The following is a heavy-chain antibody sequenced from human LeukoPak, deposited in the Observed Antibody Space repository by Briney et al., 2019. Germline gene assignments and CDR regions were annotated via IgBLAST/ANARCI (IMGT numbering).Heavy chain of an antibody. CDR2: IYTSGST. Sequence: SETLSLTCTVSGGSISSGSYYWSWIRQPAGKGLEWIGRIYTSGSTNYNPSLKSRVTISVDTSKNQFSLKLSSVTAADTAVYYCARDGPYGSYYENYFDYWGQGTLVTVSS. V-gene: IGHV4-61*02. CDR3: ARDGPYGSYYENYFDY. CDR1: GGSISSGSYY. J-gene: IGHJ4*02. D-gene: IGHD1-26*01.